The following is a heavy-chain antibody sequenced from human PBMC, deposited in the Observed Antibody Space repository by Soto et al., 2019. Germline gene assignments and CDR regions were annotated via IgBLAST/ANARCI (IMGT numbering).Heavy chain of an antibody. D-gene: IGHD2-15*01. CDR1: GGSLRRCYY. J-gene: IGHJ6*02. CDR3: ARQGGVVVGARHYYYGMAV. CDR2: IYASGTT. Sequence: SLTKTVSGGSLRRCYYLACPRPLPRKGLEGVASIYASGTTHYNPSLPSGVTISVDTSKNQFSLKLSSVTAADSAVYYCARQGGVVVGARHYYYGMAVWGQGTTVTVS. V-gene: IGHV4-38-2*02.